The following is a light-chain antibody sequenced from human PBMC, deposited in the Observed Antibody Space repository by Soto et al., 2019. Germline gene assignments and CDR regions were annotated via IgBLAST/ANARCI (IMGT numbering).Light chain of an antibody. CDR3: QQRSNWT. CDR2: DAS. V-gene: IGKV3-11*01. J-gene: IGKJ1*01. CDR1: QSVSSY. Sequence: IALTQSPATRCSTHGNRATLFCRASQSVSSYLAWYQQKPGQAPRLLIYDASNRATGIPARFSGSGSGTDFTLTISSLEPEDFAVYYCQQRSNWTFGQGTKVDIK.